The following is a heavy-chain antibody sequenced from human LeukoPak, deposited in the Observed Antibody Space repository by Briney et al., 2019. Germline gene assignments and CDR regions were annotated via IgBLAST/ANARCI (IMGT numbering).Heavy chain of an antibody. Sequence: SETLSLTCTVSGGSISSSSYYWGWIRQPPGKGLEWIGSIYYSGSTYYNPSLKSRVTISVDTSKNQFSLKLSSVTAADTAVYYCASAPHHYDILTGYYPTYYFDYWGQGTLVTVSS. CDR2: IYYSGST. J-gene: IGHJ4*02. CDR3: ASAPHHYDILTGYYPTYYFDY. V-gene: IGHV4-39*01. D-gene: IGHD3-9*01. CDR1: GGSISSSSYY.